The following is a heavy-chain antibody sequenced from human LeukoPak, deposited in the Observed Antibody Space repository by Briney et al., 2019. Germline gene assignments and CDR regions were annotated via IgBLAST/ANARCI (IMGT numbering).Heavy chain of an antibody. J-gene: IGHJ4*02. Sequence: GGSLRLSGAASGFTFSTYAMSWVRQAPGKGLEWVSAICGSDGSRYYADSVKGRFTISRDNSKNTLYLQMNSLRGEDTAVYYCAKGGSPSCYSSSGYWGQGTLVTVSS. CDR2: ICGSDGSR. CDR1: GFTFSTYA. V-gene: IGHV3-23*01. D-gene: IGHD2-2*01. CDR3: AKGGSPSCYSSSGY.